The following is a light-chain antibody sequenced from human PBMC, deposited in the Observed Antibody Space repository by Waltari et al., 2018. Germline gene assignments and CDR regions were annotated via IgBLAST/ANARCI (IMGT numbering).Light chain of an antibody. V-gene: IGLV3-21*02. CDR3: QVSDSKNDHVV. J-gene: IGLJ2*01. CDR1: NIGSNI. CDR2: DDD. Sequence: SYVLTQPPSLSLAPGQTARIPCEGDNIGSNIIHLYQQRPGQAPLLVIYDDDDRPSGIPERFTGGNSGNTATLAISRVEVGDEADYYCQVSDSKNDHVVFGGGTRLTVL.